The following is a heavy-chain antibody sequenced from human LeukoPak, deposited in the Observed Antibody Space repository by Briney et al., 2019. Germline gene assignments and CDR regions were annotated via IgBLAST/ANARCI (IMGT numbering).Heavy chain of an antibody. D-gene: IGHD4/OR15-4a*01. V-gene: IGHV1-18*01. Sequence: ASVKVSCKASGYTFTSHGISWVRQAPGQRFEWMGWISVNSGYTKYSQTVQGRVTMTTDTSTNTAYMELRSLRSDDTAVYYCARDSSMVRSTTFFDYWGQGTLVTVSS. CDR3: ARDSSMVRSTTFFDY. J-gene: IGHJ4*02. CDR1: GYTFTSHG. CDR2: ISVNSGYT.